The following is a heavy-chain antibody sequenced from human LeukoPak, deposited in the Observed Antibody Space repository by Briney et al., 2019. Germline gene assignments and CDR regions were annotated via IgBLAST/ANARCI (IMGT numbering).Heavy chain of an antibody. CDR2: ISSSSYI. Sequence: GGSLRLSCAASGFTFSSYSMNWVRQAPGKGLEWVSSISSSSYIYYADSVKGRFTISRDNAKNSLYLQMNSLRAEDTAVYYCARVRAAAATGAFDIWGQGTMVTVSS. CDR1: GFTFSSYS. CDR3: ARVRAAAATGAFDI. V-gene: IGHV3-21*01. D-gene: IGHD6-13*01. J-gene: IGHJ3*02.